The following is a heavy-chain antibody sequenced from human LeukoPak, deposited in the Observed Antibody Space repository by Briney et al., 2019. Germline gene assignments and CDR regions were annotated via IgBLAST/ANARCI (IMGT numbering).Heavy chain of an antibody. CDR1: GYTLRSRG. CDR2: ISGNKGDT. CDR3: ARGSYGEVAFDI. Sequence: ASVRVSCKSSGYTLRSRGFSWVRQAPAQGLEWMGCISGNKGDTTHAQKVQGRVTMTTDTSTNTAYLDLRSLRGDDTAVYYCARGSYGEVAFDIWGQGTMVTVSS. D-gene: IGHD4-17*01. J-gene: IGHJ3*02. V-gene: IGHV1-18*01.